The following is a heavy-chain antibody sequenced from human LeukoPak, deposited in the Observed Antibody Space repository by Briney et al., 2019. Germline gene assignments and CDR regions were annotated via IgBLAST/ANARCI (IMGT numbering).Heavy chain of an antibody. V-gene: IGHV1-46*01. CDR3: ARDSWFGELGSYYYMDV. CDR2: INPSGGST. D-gene: IGHD3-10*01. Sequence: GASVKVSCKASGYTFTSYGISWVRQAPGQGLEWMGIINPSGGSTSYAQKFQGRVTMTRDMSTSTVYMELSSLRSEDTAVYYCARDSWFGELGSYYYMDVWGKGTTVTISS. CDR1: GYTFTSYG. J-gene: IGHJ6*03.